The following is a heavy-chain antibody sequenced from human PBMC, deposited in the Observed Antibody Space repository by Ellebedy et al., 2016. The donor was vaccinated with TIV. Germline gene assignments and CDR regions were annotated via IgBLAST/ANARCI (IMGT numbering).Heavy chain of an antibody. V-gene: IGHV6-1*01. CDR1: GDSVSSNSSV. CDR3: AREGHYYYMDV. CDR2: TYYRSKWYN. Sequence: SQTLSLTCXISGDSVSSNSSVWNWIRQPPSRGLEWLGRTYYRSKWYNDYALSVKSRITINPDTSKNQFSLHLHSVTPEDTAVYFCAREGHYYYMDVWGKGTTVTVSS. J-gene: IGHJ6*03.